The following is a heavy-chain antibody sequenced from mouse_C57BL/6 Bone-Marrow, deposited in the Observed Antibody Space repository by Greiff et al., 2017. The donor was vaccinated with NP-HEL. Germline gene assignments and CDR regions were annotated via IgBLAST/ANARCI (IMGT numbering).Heavy chain of an antibody. D-gene: IGHD1-1*01. Sequence: QVQLQQPGAELVKPGASVKLSCKASGYTFTSYWMHWVKQRPGQGLEWIGMIHPNSGSTNYNEKFQSKATLTVDKSSSTAYMQLSSLTSEDSAVYYCARRDYGSSPWYFDVWGTGTTVTVSS. CDR2: IHPNSGST. CDR3: ARRDYGSSPWYFDV. V-gene: IGHV1-64*01. CDR1: GYTFTSYW. J-gene: IGHJ1*03.